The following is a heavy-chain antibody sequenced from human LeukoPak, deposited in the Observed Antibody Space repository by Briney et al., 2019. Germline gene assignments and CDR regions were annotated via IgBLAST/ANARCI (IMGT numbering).Heavy chain of an antibody. CDR1: GFTFSSYW. CDR3: ARGWYYGMDV. Sequence: GGSLGLSCAASGFTFSSYWMHWVRQAPGKGLVWVSRINTDGSSTTYADSVKGRFTISRDNAKNTLYLQMNSLRVEDTAVYFCARGWYYGMDVWGQGTTVTVSS. V-gene: IGHV3-74*01. D-gene: IGHD2-15*01. CDR2: INTDGSST. J-gene: IGHJ6*02.